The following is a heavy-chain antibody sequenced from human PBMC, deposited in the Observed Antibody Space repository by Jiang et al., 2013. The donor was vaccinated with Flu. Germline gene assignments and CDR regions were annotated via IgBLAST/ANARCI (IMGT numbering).Heavy chain of an antibody. J-gene: IGHJ4*02. Sequence: GLVQPGGSLRLSCAASGFTVSSNHMIWVRQAPGKGLEWVSVIYTGGSTYYADSLKGRFTISRDNSKNTLYLQMNSLSAEDTAVYYCAREPRSSGWKYYFDYWGQGTLVTVSS. CDR3: AREPRSSGWKYYFDY. D-gene: IGHD6-19*01. CDR1: GFTVSSNH. CDR2: IYTGGST. V-gene: IGHV3-66*01.